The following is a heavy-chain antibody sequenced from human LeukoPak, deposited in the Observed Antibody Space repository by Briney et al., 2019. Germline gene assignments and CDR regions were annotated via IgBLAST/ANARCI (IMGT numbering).Heavy chain of an antibody. D-gene: IGHD2-2*01. CDR1: GGSISSSSYY. V-gene: IGHV4-39*01. CDR3: ARRSQGSPHLVAIWGEADAFDI. CDR2: IYYSGST. Sequence: SETLSLTCTVSGGSISSSSYYWGWIRQPPGKGLEWIGSIYYSGSTYYNPSLKSRVTISVDTSKNRFSLKLSSVTAADTAVYYCARRSQGSPHLVAIWGEADAFDIWGQGTMVTVSS. J-gene: IGHJ3*02.